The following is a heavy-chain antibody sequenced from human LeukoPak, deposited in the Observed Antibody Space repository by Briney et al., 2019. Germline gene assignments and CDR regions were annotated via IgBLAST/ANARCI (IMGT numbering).Heavy chain of an antibody. CDR1: GLTFGSPW. D-gene: IGHD3-16*02. Sequence: GGSLRLSCAASGLTFGSPWMHWVRQAPGKELVWVSRINSDGSATAYADSVKGRFTISRDNAENTLYLQMNSLRAEDTAVYYCARGTAGYHSSYFDYWGQGTLVTVSS. CDR3: ARGTAGYHSSYFDY. V-gene: IGHV3-74*01. CDR2: INSDGSAT. J-gene: IGHJ4*02.